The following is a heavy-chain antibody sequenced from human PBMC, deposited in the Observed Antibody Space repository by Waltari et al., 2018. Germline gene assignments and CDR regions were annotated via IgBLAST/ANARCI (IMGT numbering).Heavy chain of an antibody. V-gene: IGHV1-2*06. Sequence: QVQLVQSGAEVKKPGASVKVSCTASGYTFTGYYMHWVRQAPGQGLEWMGRINPNSGGTNYAQKFQGRVTMTRDTSISTAYMELSRLRSDDTAVYYCARGSYYDSSGPRRAARWFDPWGQGTLVTVSS. CDR3: ARGSYYDSSGPRRAARWFDP. CDR2: INPNSGGT. CDR1: GYTFTGYY. D-gene: IGHD3-22*01. J-gene: IGHJ5*02.